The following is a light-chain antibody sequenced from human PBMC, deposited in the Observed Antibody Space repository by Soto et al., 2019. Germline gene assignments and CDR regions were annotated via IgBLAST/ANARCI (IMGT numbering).Light chain of an antibody. CDR1: SSDIWAGYD. Sequence: QSVLTQTPSVSGAPGQRGTIPRTGSSSDIWAGYDVHWYQQPPGTAPKLLIYDENKRPSGIPDRFSGSKSGTSATLVIARRQTGDEADHYSGSWDSSLSDYVFR. CDR2: DEN. CDR3: GSWDSSLSDYV. V-gene: IGLV1-51*01. J-gene: IGLJ1*01.